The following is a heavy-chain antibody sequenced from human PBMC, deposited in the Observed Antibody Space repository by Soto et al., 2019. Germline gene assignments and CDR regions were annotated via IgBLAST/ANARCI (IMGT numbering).Heavy chain of an antibody. D-gene: IGHD3-3*01. CDR3: ARIKLVEWFFINVGVYDMDV. CDR1: GFSLSDYA. CDR2: ISSDSRTI. V-gene: IGHV3-48*02. J-gene: IGHJ6*02. Sequence: PGGSLRLSCVASGFSLSDYAVNWVRQAPGKGLEWVSFISSDSRTIYYADSVEGRFTVSRDNARNSVSLQMDSLRDEDAAVYYCARIKLVEWFFINVGVYDMDVWGQGTPVTVSS.